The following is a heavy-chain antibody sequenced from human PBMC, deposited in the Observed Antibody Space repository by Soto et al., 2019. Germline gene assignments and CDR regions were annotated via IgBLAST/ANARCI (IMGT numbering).Heavy chain of an antibody. CDR2: TYYRSKWYN. CDR3: ARVLRFLEWTTYWYFDL. V-gene: IGHV6-1*01. J-gene: IGHJ2*01. CDR1: GDSVSSNSAA. D-gene: IGHD3-3*01. Sequence: QVQLQQSGPGLVKPSQTLSLTCAISGDSVSSNSAAWNWIRQSPSRGLEWLGRTYYRSKWYNDYAVSLKSRITMNPDTSKNQFSLQLNSVTPEDTAVYYCARVLRFLEWTTYWYFDLWGRGTLVTVSS.